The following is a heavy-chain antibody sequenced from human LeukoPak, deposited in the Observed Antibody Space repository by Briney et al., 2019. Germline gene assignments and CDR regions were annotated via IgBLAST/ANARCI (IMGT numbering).Heavy chain of an antibody. D-gene: IGHD3-16*01. CDR1: GGSISSYY. CDR3: TRGAGWLIDY. V-gene: IGHV4-59*01. J-gene: IGHJ4*02. CDR2: IYYSGST. Sequence: PSQTLSLTCAVSGGSISSYYWSWIRQPPGKGLEWIGYIYYSGSTNYNPSLKSRVTISADTSKNQFSLKLNSLTTADTAVYYCTRGAGWLIDYWGQGILVTVSS.